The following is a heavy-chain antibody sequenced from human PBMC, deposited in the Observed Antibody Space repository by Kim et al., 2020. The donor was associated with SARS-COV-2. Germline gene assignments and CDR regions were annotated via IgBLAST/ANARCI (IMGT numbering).Heavy chain of an antibody. CDR3: ARVRAAAATGWFDP. Sequence: SETLSPTCAVYGGSFSGYYWSWIRQPPGKGLEWIGEINHSGSTNYNPSLKSRVTISVDTSKNQFSLKLSSVTAADTAVYYCARVRAAAATGWFDPWGQGTLVTVSS. D-gene: IGHD6-13*01. V-gene: IGHV4-34*01. CDR1: GGSFSGYY. CDR2: INHSGST. J-gene: IGHJ5*02.